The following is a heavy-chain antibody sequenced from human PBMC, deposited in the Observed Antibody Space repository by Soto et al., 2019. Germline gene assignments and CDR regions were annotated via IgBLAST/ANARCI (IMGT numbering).Heavy chain of an antibody. J-gene: IGHJ5*02. CDR1: GFTFSSHW. Sequence: EVQLVESGGGLFHPGGSLRLSWLASGFTFSSHWMHWFRQVPGKGPVWVSRIIGDGTSTSYADSVKGRFTISRDNAKNTLYLQMNSLRAEDTAVYYCAREIIAVSGTIRWFDPWGQGTLVTVSS. CDR2: IIGDGTST. V-gene: IGHV3-74*01. D-gene: IGHD6-13*01. CDR3: AREIIAVSGTIRWFDP.